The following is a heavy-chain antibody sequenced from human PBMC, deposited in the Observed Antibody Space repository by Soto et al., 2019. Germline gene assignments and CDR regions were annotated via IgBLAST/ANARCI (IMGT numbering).Heavy chain of an antibody. D-gene: IGHD3-22*01. CDR2: IYHSGST. Sequence: TSETLSLTCGVSGGSITSSNWWSWVRQPPGKGLEWIGEIYHSGSTNYNPSLRSRVTISVDKSKNQFSLKLTSVTAADTALYYCARKATYPDRWFDPWGQGTLVTVSS. V-gene: IGHV4-4*02. CDR1: GGSITSSNW. CDR3: ARKATYPDRWFDP. J-gene: IGHJ5*02.